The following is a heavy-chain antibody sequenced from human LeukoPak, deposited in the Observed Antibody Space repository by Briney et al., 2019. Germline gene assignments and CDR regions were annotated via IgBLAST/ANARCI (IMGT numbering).Heavy chain of an antibody. D-gene: IGHD3-10*01. CDR2: ISNSGNT. CDR1: GGSISSYY. V-gene: IGHV4-59*08. J-gene: IGHJ5*02. CDR3: ASFSWGSATYIQEAIWSWFDP. Sequence: PSETLSLTCTVSGGSISSYYWSWIRQPPGKRLEWIGYISNSGNTNYNPSLKSRVTISVDTSKNQFSLKLSSVTAADTAVYYCASFSWGSATYIQEAIWSWFDPWGQGTLVTVSS.